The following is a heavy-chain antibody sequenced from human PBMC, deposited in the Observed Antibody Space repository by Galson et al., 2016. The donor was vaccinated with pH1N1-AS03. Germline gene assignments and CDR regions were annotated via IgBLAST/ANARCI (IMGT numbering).Heavy chain of an antibody. Sequence: ETLSLTCTVAGDSISGLYWTWIRQVPGRGLEWIGQIHSSGATMQNPSLKSRVAISMDTSRKEVYLQLTSLTAADSAFYYRARVRLPLKFFDSWGPGTLVIVSS. CDR1: GDSISGLY. J-gene: IGHJ5*01. V-gene: IGHV4-4*08. CDR3: ARVRLPLKFFDS. CDR2: IHSSGAT.